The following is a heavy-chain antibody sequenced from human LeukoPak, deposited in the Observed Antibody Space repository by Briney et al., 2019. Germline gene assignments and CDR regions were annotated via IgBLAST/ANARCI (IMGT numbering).Heavy chain of an antibody. D-gene: IGHD5-18*01. V-gene: IGHV4-34*01. Sequence: SETLSLTCAVYGGSFSGYYWSWIRQPPGKGLEWIGEINHSRSTNYNPSLKSRVTISVDTSKNQFSLKLSSVTAADTAVYYCARVNLRGYSYGADYWGQGTLVTVSS. CDR3: ARVNLRGYSYGADY. CDR1: GGSFSGYY. CDR2: INHSRST. J-gene: IGHJ4*02.